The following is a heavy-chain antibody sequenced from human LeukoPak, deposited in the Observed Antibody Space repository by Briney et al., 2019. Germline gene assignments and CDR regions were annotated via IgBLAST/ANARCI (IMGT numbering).Heavy chain of an antibody. CDR3: AKVPLAYTYYFDY. CDR2: ISGSGGST. Sequence: AGGSLRLSCAASGSTFSSYAMSWVRQAPGKGLEWVSAISGSGGSTYYADSVKGRFTISRDNSKNTLYLQMNSLRAEDTAVYYCAKVPLAYTYYFDYWGQGTLVTVSS. CDR1: GSTFSSYA. D-gene: IGHD3-16*01. V-gene: IGHV3-23*01. J-gene: IGHJ4*02.